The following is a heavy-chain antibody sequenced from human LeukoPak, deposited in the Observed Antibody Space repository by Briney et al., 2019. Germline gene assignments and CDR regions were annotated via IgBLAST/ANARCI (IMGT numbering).Heavy chain of an antibody. CDR3: ARPRYCSSISCYFHAFDV. J-gene: IGHJ3*01. Sequence: PGGSLXLSCAASGFNFNTFWMTWVRQAPGKGLEWVANIKEDGSEEYYVDSVKGRFTISRDNAKNSLYLQMNSLRAEDTAVYYCARPRYCSSISCYFHAFDVWGQGTMVTVSS. CDR2: IKEDGSEE. V-gene: IGHV3-7*01. CDR1: GFNFNTFW. D-gene: IGHD2-2*01.